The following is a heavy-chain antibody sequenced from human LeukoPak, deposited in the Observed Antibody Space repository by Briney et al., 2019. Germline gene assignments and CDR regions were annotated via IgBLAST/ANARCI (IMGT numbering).Heavy chain of an antibody. CDR3: AREGQAKIDY. V-gene: IGHV1-46*01. CDR2: INPSGGST. J-gene: IGHJ4*02. CDR1: GYTFTSYY. Sequence: ASVKVSCKASGYTFTSYYMHWVRQAPGQGLEWMGRINPSGGSTSYAQKFQGRVTMTRDMSTSTVYMELSSLRSEDTAVYYCAREGQAKIDYWGQGTLVTVSS.